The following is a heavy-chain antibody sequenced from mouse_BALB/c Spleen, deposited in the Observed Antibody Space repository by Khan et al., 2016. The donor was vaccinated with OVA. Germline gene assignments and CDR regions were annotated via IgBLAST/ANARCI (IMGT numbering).Heavy chain of an antibody. CDR2: ISFGSATT. Sequence: EVQLVESGGGLVQPGGSRKLSCAASGFTFSSFGMHWVRQAPEKGLEWVAYISFGSATTYYADTVKGRFTISRDNPKNALFLQMTSLRSEDTAIYYCARSTISTWYFDVWGAGTTVTVSS. CDR1: GFTFSSFG. CDR3: ARSTISTWYFDV. J-gene: IGHJ1*01. V-gene: IGHV5-17*02.